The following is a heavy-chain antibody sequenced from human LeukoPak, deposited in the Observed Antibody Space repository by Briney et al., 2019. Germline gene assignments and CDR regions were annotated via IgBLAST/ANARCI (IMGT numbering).Heavy chain of an antibody. D-gene: IGHD6-6*01. Sequence: GGSLRLSCATSGFIFGNYRMHWVRQAPGKGLVWVSRINSDGSDTDYAESVKGRFTISRDNAKNTLYLQVNNLRAEDTAVYYCARGPNSNWSGLDFWGQGTLLTVSS. CDR2: INSDGSDT. CDR1: GFIFGNYR. CDR3: ARGPNSNWSGLDF. J-gene: IGHJ4*02. V-gene: IGHV3-74*01.